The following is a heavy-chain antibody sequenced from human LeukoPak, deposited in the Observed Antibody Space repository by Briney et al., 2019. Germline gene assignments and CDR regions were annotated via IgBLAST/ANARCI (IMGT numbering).Heavy chain of an antibody. V-gene: IGHV4-59*01. D-gene: IGHD6-13*01. CDR1: GGSISTYY. J-gene: IGHJ5*02. Sequence: SETLSLTCTVSGGSISTYYWSWIRQPPGKGLEWIGHIYYSGNTRYNPSLKSRVTISVDTSKNQFSLKVSSVTAADTAVYYCARVQGQQLVEWFDPWGQGTLDTVSS. CDR2: IYYSGNT. CDR3: ARVQGQQLVEWFDP.